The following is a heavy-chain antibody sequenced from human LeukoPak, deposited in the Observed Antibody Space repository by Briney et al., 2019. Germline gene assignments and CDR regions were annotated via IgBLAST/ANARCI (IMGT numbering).Heavy chain of an antibody. J-gene: IGHJ4*02. CDR2: FYFDGST. CDR3: ARRQWLVDWSYFDT. Sequence: SETLSLTCTVAGGSIGSTSYYWAWIRQPPGNGLEWFGSFYFDGSTYYNPSLKSRVTISVDTSKNQFSLKLNSVTAADTAVYYCARRQWLVDWSYFDTWGQGTLVTVSS. D-gene: IGHD6-19*01. CDR1: GGSIGSTSYY. V-gene: IGHV4-39*01.